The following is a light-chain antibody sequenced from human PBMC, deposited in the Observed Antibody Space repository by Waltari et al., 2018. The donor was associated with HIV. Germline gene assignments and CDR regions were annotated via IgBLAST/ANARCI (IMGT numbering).Light chain of an antibody. J-gene: IGLJ3*02. CDR1: NIRTTS. CDR3: QVWDSGSEPPVL. V-gene: IGLV3-21*02. Sequence: SYVLTQPPSVSVAPGQPARITCGGNNIRTTSVHWYQQKPGQAPVLVVFDDVDRPSGIPERFSGSNSGNMATLTISRVEAGDEADYYCQVWDSGSEPPVLFGGGTKLTVL. CDR2: DDV.